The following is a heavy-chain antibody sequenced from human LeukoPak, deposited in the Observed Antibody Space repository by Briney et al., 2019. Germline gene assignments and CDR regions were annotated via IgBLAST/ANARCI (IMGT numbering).Heavy chain of an antibody. V-gene: IGHV3-64D*09. Sequence: GRSLGLSCGASEFTFNNHDMHWVRKPPGKGLEDFSAISSNGDSTYYADSVKGRFIISRDNSNNSLSLQMSSLRPEDTAVYYCVKSASSLGANWFDPWGEGTLVTVSS. CDR1: EFTFNNHD. CDR2: ISSNGDST. J-gene: IGHJ5*02. D-gene: IGHD4/OR15-4a*01. CDR3: VKSASSLGANWFDP.